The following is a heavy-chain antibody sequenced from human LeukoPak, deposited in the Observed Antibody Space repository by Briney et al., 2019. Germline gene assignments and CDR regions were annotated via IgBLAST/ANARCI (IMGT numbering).Heavy chain of an antibody. D-gene: IGHD6-13*01. CDR1: GFTFSSYA. J-gene: IGHJ4*02. CDR2: ISYDGSNK. V-gene: IGHV3-30*04. Sequence: PGGSLRLSYAASGFTFSSYAMHWVRRAPGKGLEWVAVISYDGSNKYYADSVKGRFTISRDNSKNTLYLQMNSLRAEDTAVYYCARDPNSSSHSYYFDYWGQGTLVTVSS. CDR3: ARDPNSSSHSYYFDY.